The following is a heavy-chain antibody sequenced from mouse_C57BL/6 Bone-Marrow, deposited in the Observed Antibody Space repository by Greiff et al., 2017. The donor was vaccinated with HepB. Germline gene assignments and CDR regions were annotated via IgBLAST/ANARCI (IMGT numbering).Heavy chain of an antibody. V-gene: IGHV1-69*01. CDR2: IDPSDSYT. D-gene: IGHD1-3*01. CDR1: GYTFTSYW. CDR3: ARRGSDPFAY. J-gene: IGHJ3*01. Sequence: VQLQQPGAELVMPGASVKLSCKASGYTFTSYWMHWVKQRPGQGLEWIGEIDPSDSYTNYNQKFKGKSTLTVDKSSSTAYMQLSSLTSEDSAVYNCARRGSDPFAYWGQGTLVTVSA.